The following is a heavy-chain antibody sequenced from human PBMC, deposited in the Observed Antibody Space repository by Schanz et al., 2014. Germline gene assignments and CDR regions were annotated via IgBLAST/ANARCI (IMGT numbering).Heavy chain of an antibody. CDR3: ARDGNQPLDA. J-gene: IGHJ5*02. V-gene: IGHV1-2*02. CDR2: ISANSGGT. Sequence: QVQLVQSGAEVKKPGASVKVSCKASGYTFTDYYIHWVRQAPGQGLEWMGWISANSGGTNYAQKFQGRVTMTTDTSTSTAYMELRSLRFDDTAVYYCARDGNQPLDAWGQGTLVTVSS. D-gene: IGHD2-2*01. CDR1: GYTFTDYY.